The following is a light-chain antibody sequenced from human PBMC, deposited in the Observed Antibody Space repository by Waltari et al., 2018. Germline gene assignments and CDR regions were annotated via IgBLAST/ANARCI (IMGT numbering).Light chain of an antibody. CDR3: CSYAGSYTWV. J-gene: IGLJ3*02. Sequence: QSALPQPRSVSGSPGPSVTISCTGTSSDVGGCNSVSWYQQHPGKAPNLMIYDVSKRPSGVPDRFSGSKSGNTASLTISGLQAEDEADYYCCSYAGSYTWVFGGGTKLTVL. V-gene: IGLV2-11*01. CDR2: DVS. CDR1: SSDVGGCNS.